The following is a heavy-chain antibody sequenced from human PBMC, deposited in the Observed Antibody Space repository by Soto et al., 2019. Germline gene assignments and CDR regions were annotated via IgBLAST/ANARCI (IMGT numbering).Heavy chain of an antibody. D-gene: IGHD3-9*01. CDR2: FVPVFGSA. CDR1: GAAFNTIT. V-gene: IGHV1-69*01. CDR3: VREDDTTGSYSWFDP. Sequence: QVQLVQSGAEVKKPGSSVRVSCKASGAAFNTITINWLRQAPGQGLEWMGGFVPVFGSATYAQNFPGRVAITADASTSTFSMELSRLKSEDTALYYCVREDDTTGSYSWFDPWGQGTLVTVSS. J-gene: IGHJ5*02.